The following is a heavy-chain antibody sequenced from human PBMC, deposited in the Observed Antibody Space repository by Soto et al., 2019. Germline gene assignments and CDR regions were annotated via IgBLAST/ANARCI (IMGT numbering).Heavy chain of an antibody. CDR2: ISVSGGST. CDR3: AKNVWGITIFGGMDV. Sequence: GGSLRLSCAASGFTFSSYAMSWVRQAPGKGLEWVSAISVSGGSTYYADSVKGRFTISRDNSKNTLYLQMNSLRAEDTAVYYCAKNVWGITIFGGMDVWGQGTTVTVSS. CDR1: GFTFSSYA. V-gene: IGHV3-23*01. D-gene: IGHD3-9*01. J-gene: IGHJ6*02.